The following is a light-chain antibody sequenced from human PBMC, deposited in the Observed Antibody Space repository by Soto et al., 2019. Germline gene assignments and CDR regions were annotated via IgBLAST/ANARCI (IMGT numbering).Light chain of an antibody. J-gene: IGLJ1*01. CDR3: CSYAGGATYV. Sequence: QSALTQPASVSGSPGQSITISCTGTSSDVGSYDLVSWYQQHPDTAPKLMIYEASKRPSGVSNRFSGSKSGNTASLTISGLQAEDEADYYCCSYAGGATYVFGTGTQLTVL. V-gene: IGLV2-23*01. CDR1: SSDVGSYDL. CDR2: EAS.